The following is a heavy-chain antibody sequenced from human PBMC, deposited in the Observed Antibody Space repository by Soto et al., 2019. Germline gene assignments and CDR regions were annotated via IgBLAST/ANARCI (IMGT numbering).Heavy chain of an antibody. Sequence: GGSLRLSCAASGFTFSSYSMNWVRQAPGKGLEWVSYISSSSSTIYYADSVKGRFTISRDNAKNSLYLQMNSLRDGDTAVYYCASGKITLFTCLDYWGQGTLVTVSS. CDR3: ASGKITLFTCLDY. V-gene: IGHV3-48*02. D-gene: IGHD3-3*01. CDR2: ISSSSSTI. CDR1: GFTFSSYS. J-gene: IGHJ4*02.